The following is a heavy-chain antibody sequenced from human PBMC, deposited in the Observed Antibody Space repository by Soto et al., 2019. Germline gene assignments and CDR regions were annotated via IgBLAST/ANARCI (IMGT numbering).Heavy chain of an antibody. CDR3: ARGNAVGYYFDY. V-gene: IGHV3-33*01. CDR2: IWYDGSNK. Sequence: QVQLVESGGGVVQPGRSLRLSCAASGFTFSSYGMHWVRQAPGKGLEWVAVIWYDGSNKYYVDSVKGRFTISRDNSKNTLYLQMNSLRAEDTAVYYCARGNAVGYYFDYWGQGTLVTVSS. CDR1: GFTFSSYG. J-gene: IGHJ4*02. D-gene: IGHD3-10*01.